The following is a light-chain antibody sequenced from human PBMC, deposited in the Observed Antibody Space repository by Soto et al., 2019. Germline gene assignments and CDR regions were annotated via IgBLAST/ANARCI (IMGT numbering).Light chain of an antibody. CDR3: QSYDSTLSARYV. CDR2: YDD. CDR1: SSNIGNNA. V-gene: IGLV1-36*01. J-gene: IGLJ1*01. Sequence: QSVLTQPPSVSEAPRQRVTISCSGSSSNIGNNAVNWYQQLPGKAPKLLIYYDDLLPSGVSDRFSGSKSGTSASLAISGLQSEDEADYYCQSYDSTLSARYVFGTGTKLTVL.